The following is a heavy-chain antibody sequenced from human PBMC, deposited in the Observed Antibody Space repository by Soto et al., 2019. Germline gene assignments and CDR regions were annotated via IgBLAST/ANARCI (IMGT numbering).Heavy chain of an antibody. D-gene: IGHD2-15*01. CDR3: AKDSSTYCSGGSCYLDAFDI. J-gene: IGHJ3*02. CDR1: GFTFSSYA. V-gene: IGHV3-23*01. Sequence: GGSLRLSCAASGFTFSSYAMSWVRQAPGKGLEWVSAISGSGGSTYYADSVKGRFTISRDNSKNTLYLQMNSLRAEDTAVYYCAKDSSTYCSGGSCYLDAFDIWGQGTMVTVSS. CDR2: ISGSGGST.